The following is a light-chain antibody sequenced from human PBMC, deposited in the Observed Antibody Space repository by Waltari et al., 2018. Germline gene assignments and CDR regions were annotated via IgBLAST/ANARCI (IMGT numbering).Light chain of an antibody. CDR2: GAS. J-gene: IGKJ1*01. CDR1: QSVSRA. V-gene: IGKV3-20*01. CDR3: QHYLRLPVT. Sequence: EIVLTQSPGTLSLSLGERATVSCRTRQSVSRALAWYQQKPGQATRLLIYGASTRATVIPDRFSGSGSGTDFSLTISRLEPDDFAVYYCQHYLRLPVTFGQGTTVEI.